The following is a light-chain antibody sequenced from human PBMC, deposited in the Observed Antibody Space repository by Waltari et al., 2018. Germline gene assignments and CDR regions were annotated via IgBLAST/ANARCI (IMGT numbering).Light chain of an antibody. CDR3: SSYTSSSTLDVV. CDR1: SRDVGGYNS. J-gene: IGLJ2*01. CDR2: DVS. V-gene: IGLV2-14*03. Sequence: SALTQPASVSGSPGQSITLSCTGTSRDVGGYNSLSWYQQHPGNAPKLMIYDVSNRPSGVSNRFSGSKSGNTASLTISGLQAEDEADYYCSSYTSSSTLDVVFGGGTKLTVL.